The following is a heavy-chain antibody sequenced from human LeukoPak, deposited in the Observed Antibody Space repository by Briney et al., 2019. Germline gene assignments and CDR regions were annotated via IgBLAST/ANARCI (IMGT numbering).Heavy chain of an antibody. V-gene: IGHV3-21*01. CDR2: ISSSSSYI. Sequence: PGGSLRRSCAASGFTFSSYSMNWVRQAPGKGLEWVSSISSSSSYIYYADSVKGRFTISRDNAKNSLYLQMNSLRAEDTAVYYCARVRTVVTPPDYWGQGTLVTVSS. J-gene: IGHJ4*02. CDR3: ARVRTVVTPPDY. D-gene: IGHD4-23*01. CDR1: GFTFSSYS.